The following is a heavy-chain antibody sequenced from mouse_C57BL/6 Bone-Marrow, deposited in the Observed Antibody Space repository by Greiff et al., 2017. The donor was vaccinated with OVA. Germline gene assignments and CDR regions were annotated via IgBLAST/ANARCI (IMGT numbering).Heavy chain of an antibody. CDR2: IDPETGGT. V-gene: IGHV1-15*01. CDR3: TRSYSNYFYYFDY. D-gene: IGHD2-5*01. Sequence: QVQLQQSGAELVRPGASVTLSCKASGYTFTDYEMHWVKQTPVHGLEWIGAIDPETGGTAYNQKFTGKAILTADKSSSTAYMELRSLTSEDSAVYYCTRSYSNYFYYFDYWGQGTTLTVSS. J-gene: IGHJ2*01. CDR1: GYTFTDYE.